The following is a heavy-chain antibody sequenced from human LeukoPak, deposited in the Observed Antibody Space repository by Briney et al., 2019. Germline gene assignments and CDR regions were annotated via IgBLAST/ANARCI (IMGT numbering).Heavy chain of an antibody. CDR1: GYTFTSYY. J-gene: IGHJ3*02. D-gene: IGHD3-10*01. Sequence: EASVKVSCKASGYTFTSYYMHWVRQAPGQGLEWMGIINPSGGSTSYAQKFQGRVTMTRDTSTSTVYMELSSLRSEDTAVYYCAGVRSRVRGAFDIWGQGTMVTVSS. V-gene: IGHV1-46*01. CDR3: AGVRSRVRGAFDI. CDR2: INPSGGST.